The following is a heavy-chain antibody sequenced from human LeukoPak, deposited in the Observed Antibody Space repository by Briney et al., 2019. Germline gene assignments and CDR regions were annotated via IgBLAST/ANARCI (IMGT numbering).Heavy chain of an antibody. Sequence: ASVKVSCKASGYTFTSYGMNWVRQAPGQGLEWMGWINTNTGIPTYAHGFTERYVFALDASVSKAYLQIRSLRAEDAAVYYCAGTEGISRPLHPWGQGTLVSVSS. CDR2: INTNTGIP. CDR1: GYTFTSYG. CDR3: AGTEGISRPLHP. V-gene: IGHV7-4-1*01. J-gene: IGHJ5*02. D-gene: IGHD2/OR15-2a*01.